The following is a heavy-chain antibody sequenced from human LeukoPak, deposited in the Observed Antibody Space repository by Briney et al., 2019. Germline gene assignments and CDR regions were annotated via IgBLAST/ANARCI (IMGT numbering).Heavy chain of an antibody. J-gene: IGHJ4*02. CDR3: ARDTPSSGFDY. CDR2: IYSGGST. CDR1: GFTVSSNY. D-gene: IGHD3-10*01. V-gene: IGHV3-53*01. Sequence: GGSLRLSCAASGFTVSSNYMSWVRQAPGKGLEWVSVIYSGGSTYYADSVKGRFTISRDNSKNTVNLQMNSLRPEDTAVYYCARDTPSSGFDYWGQGTLVTVSS.